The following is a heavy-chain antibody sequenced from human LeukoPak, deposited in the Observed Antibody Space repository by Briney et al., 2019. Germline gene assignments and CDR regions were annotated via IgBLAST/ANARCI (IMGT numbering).Heavy chain of an antibody. J-gene: IGHJ6*02. Sequence: PGGSLRLSCAASGFTFSSYAMSWVRQAPGKGLEWVSVIYSGGSTYYADSVKGRFTISRDNSKNTLYLQMNSLRAEDTAVYYCASTRTSDYYDGMDVWGQGTTVTVSS. CDR2: IYSGGST. CDR3: ASTRTSDYYDGMDV. CDR1: GFTFSSYA. V-gene: IGHV3-66*01.